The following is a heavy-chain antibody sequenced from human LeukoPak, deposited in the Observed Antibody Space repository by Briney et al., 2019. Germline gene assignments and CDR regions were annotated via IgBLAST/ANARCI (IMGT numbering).Heavy chain of an antibody. D-gene: IGHD3-22*01. CDR2: IYYIGST. CDR3: ARSDYYDSSGYYYAYYFDY. CDR1: GGSISSYY. J-gene: IGHJ4*02. V-gene: IGHV4-59*01. Sequence: SETLSLTCTVSGGSISSYYWSWIRQPPGKGLEWIGYIYYIGSTNYNPSLKSRATISVDTSKNQFSLKLSSVTAADTAVYYCARSDYYDSSGYYYAYYFDYWGQGTLVTVSS.